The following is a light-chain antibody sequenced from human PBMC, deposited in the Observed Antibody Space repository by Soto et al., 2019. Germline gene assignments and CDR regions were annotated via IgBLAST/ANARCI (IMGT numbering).Light chain of an antibody. V-gene: IGKV3-20*01. Sequence: VLTQSPGTLSLSPGESATLSCRSSQSVSSSFLAWYQQKPGQAPRLLIYGASSRATGIPDRFSGSGSGTDFTLTISRVEPEDVAVYYCQQYGSSPQTFGQGTKVDIK. J-gene: IGKJ1*01. CDR3: QQYGSSPQT. CDR2: GAS. CDR1: QSVSSSF.